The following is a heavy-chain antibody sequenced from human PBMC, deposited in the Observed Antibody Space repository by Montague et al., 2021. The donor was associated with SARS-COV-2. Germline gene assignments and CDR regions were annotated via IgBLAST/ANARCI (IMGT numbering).Heavy chain of an antibody. J-gene: IGHJ6*02. CDR1: GGSISNIGYY. Sequence: TLSLTCTVSGGSISNIGYYWSWIRQPAGKGLEWIGRIYTSGSTNYNPSLKSRVTISVDTSKNQFSLKLSSVTAADTAVYYCAGGPAATYYYGMDVWGQGTTVTVSS. CDR2: IYTSGST. D-gene: IGHD2-15*01. CDR3: AGGPAATYYYGMDV. V-gene: IGHV4-61*02.